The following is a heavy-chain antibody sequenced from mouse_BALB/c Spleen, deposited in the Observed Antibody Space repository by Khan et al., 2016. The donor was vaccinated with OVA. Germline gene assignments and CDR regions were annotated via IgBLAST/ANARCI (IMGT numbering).Heavy chain of an antibody. Sequence: EVKLLESGPGLVNPSQSLSLTCTVTGYSITSDYAWNWIRQFPGNKLEWMGYINYSGSTNYNPALKSRISINRDTSKNQFFLQLNSVTTEDTATYYCARDGSRYNYAMDYWGQGTSVTVSS. CDR3: ARDGSRYNYAMDY. D-gene: IGHD2-3*01. CDR2: INYSGST. CDR1: GYSITSDYA. V-gene: IGHV3-2*02. J-gene: IGHJ4*01.